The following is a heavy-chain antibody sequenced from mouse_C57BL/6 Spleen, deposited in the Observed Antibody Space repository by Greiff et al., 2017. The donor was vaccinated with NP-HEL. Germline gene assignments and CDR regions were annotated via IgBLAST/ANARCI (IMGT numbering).Heavy chain of an antibody. J-gene: IGHJ1*03. Sequence: QVQLQQPGAELVKPGASVKMSCKASGYTFTSYWITWVKQRPGQGLEWIGDIYPGSGSTNYNEKFKSTATLTVDTSSSTAYMQLSSLTSEDSAVYYCARDGSSHWYFDVWGTGTTVTVSS. CDR3: ARDGSSHWYFDV. V-gene: IGHV1-55*01. CDR2: IYPGSGST. CDR1: GYTFTSYW. D-gene: IGHD1-1*01.